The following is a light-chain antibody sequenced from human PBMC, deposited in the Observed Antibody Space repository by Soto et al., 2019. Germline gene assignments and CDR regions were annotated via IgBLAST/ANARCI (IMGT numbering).Light chain of an antibody. V-gene: IGKV3D-20*02. CDR2: DTS. Sequence: EIVLTQSSGTLSLCTGEGATHSCRASQSVSSSYIAWYQQRPGKAPRLLISDTSNRATGIPARFSGSGSGTDFTLTISSLEPEDFAVYYCQQRSDWRITFGQGTRLEIK. CDR1: QSVSSSY. CDR3: QQRSDWRIT. J-gene: IGKJ5*01.